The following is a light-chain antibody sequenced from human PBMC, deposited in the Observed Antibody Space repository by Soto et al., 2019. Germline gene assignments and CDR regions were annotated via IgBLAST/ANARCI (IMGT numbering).Light chain of an antibody. J-gene: IGKJ1*01. V-gene: IGKV3-15*01. CDR1: QNVRSK. Sequence: EIVMTQSPPTLAVSPGGRATISCRASQNVRSKLALYQQQPGQYPSILISAASTRATDIPARVIGSGSGTEFTLTVSSLQAEDFAVYSCQQYNTRPPWTFGQGTKVEIK. CDR2: AAS. CDR3: QQYNTRPPWT.